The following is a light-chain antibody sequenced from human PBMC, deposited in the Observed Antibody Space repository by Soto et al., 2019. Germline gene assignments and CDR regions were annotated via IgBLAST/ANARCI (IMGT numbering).Light chain of an antibody. CDR2: GAS. Sequence: EIVLTQSPGTLSLSPGERATLSCRASQSVSSSYLAWYQQTPGQAPRLLIYGASSSATGIPDRFSGSGSGTDFTLTISRLEPEDFAVYDCQQYGSSPWTFGQGTKVEIK. V-gene: IGKV3-20*01. CDR3: QQYGSSPWT. J-gene: IGKJ1*01. CDR1: QSVSSSY.